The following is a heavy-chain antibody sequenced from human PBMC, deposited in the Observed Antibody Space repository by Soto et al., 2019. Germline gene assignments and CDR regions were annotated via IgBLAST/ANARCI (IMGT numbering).Heavy chain of an antibody. V-gene: IGHV4-34*01. D-gene: IGHD2-2*01. CDR3: ARGRYCSSTSCRYYYYYYMDV. Sequence: PSETLSLTCAVYGGSFSGYYWSWIRQPPGKGLEWIGEINHSGSTNYNPSLKSRVTISVDTSKNQFSLKLSSVTAADTAVYYCARGRYCSSTSCRYYYYYYMDVRGKRTTDTGS. CDR1: GGSFSGYY. J-gene: IGHJ6*03. CDR2: INHSGST.